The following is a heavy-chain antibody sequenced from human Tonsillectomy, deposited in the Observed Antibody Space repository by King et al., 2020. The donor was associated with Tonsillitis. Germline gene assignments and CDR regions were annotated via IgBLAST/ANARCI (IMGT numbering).Heavy chain of an antibody. CDR1: GYSFTSYW. J-gene: IGHJ1*01. Sequence: QLVQSGAEVKKPGESLKISCKGSGYSFTSYWIGWVRQMPGKGLEWMGIIYPGDSDTRYSPSFQAQSTISGDKSISTAYLQWSSLKASATAMYDCSRQGPRTTVTADAEYFQHWGQGTLVTASS. D-gene: IGHD4-17*01. V-gene: IGHV5-51*01. CDR2: IYPGDSDT. CDR3: SRQGPRTTVTADAEYFQH.